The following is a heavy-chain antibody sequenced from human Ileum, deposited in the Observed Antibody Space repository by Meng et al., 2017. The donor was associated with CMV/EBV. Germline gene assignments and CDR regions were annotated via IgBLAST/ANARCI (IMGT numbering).Heavy chain of an antibody. V-gene: IGHV3-21*05. J-gene: IGHJ6*02. Sequence: GESLKISCAASGFTFSSYSMNWVRQAPGKGLEWVAYSSSTTGYKYYADSVKGRFTISRDNAKKLLYLQMNSLRAEDSAVYYCARDLYCTNGVCSYYHYGMDVWGQGTTVTVSS. CDR2: SSSTTGYK. CDR3: ARDLYCTNGVCSYYHYGMDV. D-gene: IGHD2-8*01. CDR1: GFTFSSYS.